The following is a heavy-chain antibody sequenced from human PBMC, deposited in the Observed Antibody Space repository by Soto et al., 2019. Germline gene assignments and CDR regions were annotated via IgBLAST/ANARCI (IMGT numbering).Heavy chain of an antibody. D-gene: IGHD3-3*01. J-gene: IGHJ4*02. CDR2: ISGSGGST. V-gene: IGHV3-23*01. CDR3: AKDPPPLYITTKFDRHFDY. CDR1: GFTFSSYA. Sequence: GGSLRLSCAASGFTFSSYAMSWVRQAPGKGLEWVSAISGSGGSTYYADSVKGRFTISRDNSKNTLYLQMTSLRAEDTAVYYCAKDPPPLYITTKFDRHFDYWGQGTLVTVSS.